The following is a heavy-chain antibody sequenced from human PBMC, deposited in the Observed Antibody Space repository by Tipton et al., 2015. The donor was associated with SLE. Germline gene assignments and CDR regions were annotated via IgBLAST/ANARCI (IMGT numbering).Heavy chain of an antibody. CDR1: GGPIDSGDYY. D-gene: IGHD3-16*01. V-gene: IGHV4-61*05. CDR2: IYYSGST. CDR3: AKSRVGGTRQSGGVWYFDY. J-gene: IGHJ4*02. Sequence: TLSLTCSVSGGPIDSGDYYWVWIRQPPGKGLEWIGYIYYSGSTNYNPSLKSRVTISVDTSKNQFSLKLSSVTAADTAVYYCAKSRVGGTRQSGGVWYFDYWGQGILVSVSS.